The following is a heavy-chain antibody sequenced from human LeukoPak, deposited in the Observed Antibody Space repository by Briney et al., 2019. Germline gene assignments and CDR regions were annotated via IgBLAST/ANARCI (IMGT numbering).Heavy chain of an antibody. CDR3: ARTDKTYYYGSGIDTLDY. V-gene: IGHV7-4-1*02. Sequence: ASVKVSCKASGYTFTSYAMNWVRQAPGQGLEWMGWINTNTGNPTYAQGFTGRFVFSLDTSVSTAYLQISSLKAEDTAVYYCARTDKTYYYGSGIDTLDYWGQGTLVTVSS. D-gene: IGHD3-10*01. CDR1: GYTFTSYA. J-gene: IGHJ4*02. CDR2: INTNTGNP.